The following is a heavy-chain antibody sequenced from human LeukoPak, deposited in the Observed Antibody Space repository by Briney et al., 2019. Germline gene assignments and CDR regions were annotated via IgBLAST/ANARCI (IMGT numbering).Heavy chain of an antibody. V-gene: IGHV3-30*04. CDR1: GFTFSSYA. CDR3: ARDTESTGWPDY. Sequence: GGSLRLSCAASGFTFSSYAMHWVRQAPGKGLEWVAVISYDGSNKYYADSVKGRFTISRDNSKNTLYLQMNSLRAEDTAVYYCARDTESTGWPDYWGQGTLVTVSS. D-gene: IGHD6-19*01. J-gene: IGHJ4*02. CDR2: ISYDGSNK.